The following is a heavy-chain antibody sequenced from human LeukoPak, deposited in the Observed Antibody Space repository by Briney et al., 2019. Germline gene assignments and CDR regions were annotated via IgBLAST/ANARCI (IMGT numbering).Heavy chain of an antibody. CDR2: IYSGGST. D-gene: IGHD1-1*01. Sequence: GGSVRLSCAASGFTVSSNYMSWVRQAPGEGLEWVSVIYSGGSTYYADSGKGRFTISRDNPKNTLYLQSDCLRAEDTAVYYCARDWNAEYYCGYWGQGPVVTVSS. CDR3: ARDWNAEYYCGY. J-gene: IGHJ4*02. CDR1: GFTVSSNY. V-gene: IGHV3-66*02.